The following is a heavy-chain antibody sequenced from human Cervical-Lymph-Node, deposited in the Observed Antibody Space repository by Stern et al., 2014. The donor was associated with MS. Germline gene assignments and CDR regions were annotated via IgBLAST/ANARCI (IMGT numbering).Heavy chain of an antibody. J-gene: IGHJ4*02. Sequence: VQPAQSGGGQVQSGGSLRISCVASDLAFRRYRMNCVRQAPGKGLQWVANINQAGSEKYYVDSVKGRFPISRDNAKKSLYLQMNNLRSEDTAVYYCANGGTTWNWGQGTLVTVSS. CDR3: ANGGTTWN. CDR2: INQAGSEK. V-gene: IGHV3-7*03. CDR1: DLAFRRYR. D-gene: IGHD1-1*01.